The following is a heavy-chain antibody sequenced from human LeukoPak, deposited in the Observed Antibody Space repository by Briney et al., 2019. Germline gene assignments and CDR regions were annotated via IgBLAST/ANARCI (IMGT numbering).Heavy chain of an antibody. CDR3: AELGITMIGGV. J-gene: IGHJ6*04. Sequence: GGSLRLSCAAFGFTFSSYEMNWVRQAPGKGLEWVSYISSSGSTIYYADSVKGRFTISRDNAKNSLYLQMNSLRAEDTAVYYCAELGITMIGGVWGKGTTVTISS. CDR2: ISSSGSTI. D-gene: IGHD3-10*02. CDR1: GFTFSSYE. V-gene: IGHV3-48*03.